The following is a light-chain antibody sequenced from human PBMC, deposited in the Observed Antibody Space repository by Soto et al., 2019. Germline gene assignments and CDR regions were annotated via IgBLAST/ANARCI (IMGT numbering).Light chain of an antibody. CDR2: GAS. CDR1: QSVSSN. CDR3: QQHNNWPQT. V-gene: IGKV3-15*01. Sequence: EIVMTQSPATLSVSPGERATLSCRASQSVSSNLAWYQQKPGQAPRLLIYGASTRATGIPARFSGSGSGTELTPTVSSLQSEDFAVYYCQQHNNWPQTFGQGTKVEIK. J-gene: IGKJ1*01.